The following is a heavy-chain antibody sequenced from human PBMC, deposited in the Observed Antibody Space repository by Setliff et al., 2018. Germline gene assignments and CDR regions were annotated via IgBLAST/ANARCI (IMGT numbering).Heavy chain of an antibody. J-gene: IGHJ4*02. D-gene: IGHD3-22*01. CDR2: IKEDGSEK. V-gene: IGHV3-7*01. Sequence: GGSLRLSCAASGFTFNNYWMTWVRQAPGKGLEWVATIKEDGSEKYYVDSVKGRFTISRDNAKNSLYLQMNSLRAEDTALYYCASGVPRKWYDGSGSSMLDYWGQGTLVTVSS. CDR1: GFTFNNYW. CDR3: ASGVPRKWYDGSGSSMLDY.